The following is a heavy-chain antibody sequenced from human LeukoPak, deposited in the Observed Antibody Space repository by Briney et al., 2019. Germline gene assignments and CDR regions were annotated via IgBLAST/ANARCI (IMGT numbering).Heavy chain of an antibody. CDR1: GYTFTGYY. J-gene: IGHJ5*02. Sequence: ASVKVSCKASGYTFTGYYMQWVRQAPGQGLEWMGRINPNSGGTNYAQQFQGRVTMTRDTPISTAYMELSRLRSDDTAVYYCARGPPLKYCSNTNCKPTFDPWGQGTLVTVSS. D-gene: IGHD2-2*01. CDR3: ARGPPLKYCSNTNCKPTFDP. V-gene: IGHV1-2*06. CDR2: INPNSGGT.